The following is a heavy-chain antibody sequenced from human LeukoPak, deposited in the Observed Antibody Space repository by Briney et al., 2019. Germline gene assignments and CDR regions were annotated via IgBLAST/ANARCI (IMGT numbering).Heavy chain of an antibody. V-gene: IGHV1-2*02. CDR3: ARGRGILHVDV. CDR1: GYTFTGYY. CDR2: INPNSGGT. Sequence: AAVRVTCKASGYTFTGYYMHWLRPAPAPGLEWMGWINPNSGGTNYAQKFQGRVTMTRDTAISTAYMELSNLRSEDTAVYYCARGRGILHVDVWGGGTTVSVSS. J-gene: IGHJ6*04.